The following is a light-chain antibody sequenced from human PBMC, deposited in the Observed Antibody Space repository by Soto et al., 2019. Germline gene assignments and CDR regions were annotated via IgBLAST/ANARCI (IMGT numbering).Light chain of an antibody. CDR2: AAS. CDR3: QQYGSSPWT. J-gene: IGKJ1*01. CDR1: QRISSY. Sequence: DIQMTQSPSSLSASVGDRVTITCRASQRISSYLNWYQQKPGKAPKLLIYAASNLQSGVPSRFSGSGSGTDFTLTISSLQPEDFAVYYCQQYGSSPWTFGQGTKVEIK. V-gene: IGKV1-39*01.